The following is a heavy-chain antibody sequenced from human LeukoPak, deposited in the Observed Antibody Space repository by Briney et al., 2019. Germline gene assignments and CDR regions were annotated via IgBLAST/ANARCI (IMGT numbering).Heavy chain of an antibody. Sequence: TGGSLRLSCAASGFTFSSYAMTWVRQAPGEGLEWVSAIGGSGGSTYYAESVKGRFTISRDNSKNTVYLQMNSLRAEDTAVYYCTKEAYSSSWYYFDYWGQGTLVTVSS. CDR2: IGGSGGST. D-gene: IGHD6-13*01. J-gene: IGHJ4*02. CDR1: GFTFSSYA. V-gene: IGHV3-23*01. CDR3: TKEAYSSSWYYFDY.